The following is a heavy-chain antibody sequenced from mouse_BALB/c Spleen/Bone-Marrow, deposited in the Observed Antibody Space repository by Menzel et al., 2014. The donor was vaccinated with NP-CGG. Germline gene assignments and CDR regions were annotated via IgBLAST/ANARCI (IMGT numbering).Heavy chain of an antibody. Sequence: LVESGAELVRPGSSVKISCKASGYAFSRSWMNWVKQRPGQGLEWIGQIYPGDDDTNYSGKFKGRATLTADKSSGPAYMQLSSLTSEYSAVYFCAGSSPLAYWGQGTLVTVSA. CDR2: IYPGDDDT. V-gene: IGHV1-80*01. J-gene: IGHJ3*01. CDR3: AGSSPLAY. CDR1: GYAFSRSW.